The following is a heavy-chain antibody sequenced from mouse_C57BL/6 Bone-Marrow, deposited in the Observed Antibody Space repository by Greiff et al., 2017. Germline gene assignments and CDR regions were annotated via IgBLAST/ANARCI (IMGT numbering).Heavy chain of an antibody. Sequence: QVQLKESGAELARPGASVKLSCKASGYTFTSYGISWVKQRTGQGLEWIGEIYPRSGNTYYNEKFNGQATLTADKSSSTAYMELRSLTSEDSAVYFCARDGIYYGNYGWFAYWGQGTLVTVSA. J-gene: IGHJ3*01. CDR2: IYPRSGNT. CDR3: ARDGIYYGNYGWFAY. D-gene: IGHD2-1*01. V-gene: IGHV1-81*01. CDR1: GYTFTSYG.